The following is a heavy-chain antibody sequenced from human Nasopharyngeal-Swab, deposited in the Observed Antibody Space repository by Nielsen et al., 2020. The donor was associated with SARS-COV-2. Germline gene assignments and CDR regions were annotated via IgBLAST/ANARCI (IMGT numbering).Heavy chain of an antibody. CDR2: ISSSGSTI. CDR3: ARRGGYGTPVDY. D-gene: IGHD5-18*01. CDR1: GFTFSDYY. Sequence: GESLKISCAASGFTFSDYYMCWIRQAPGKGLEWVSYISSSGSTIYYADSVKGRFTISRDNAKNSLYLQMNSLRAEDTAVYYCARRGGYGTPVDYWGQGTLVTVSS. J-gene: IGHJ4*02. V-gene: IGHV3-11*04.